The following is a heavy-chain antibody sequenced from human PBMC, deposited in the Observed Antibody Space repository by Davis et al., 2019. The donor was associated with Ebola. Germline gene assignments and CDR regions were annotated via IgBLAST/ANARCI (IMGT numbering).Heavy chain of an antibody. D-gene: IGHD4-17*01. J-gene: IGHJ4*02. V-gene: IGHV4-34*01. Sequence: MPSETLSLTCAAYGGSFSGYYWSWIRQPPGKGLEWIGEINHSGSTNYNPSLKSRVTISVDTSKNQFSLKLSSVTAADTAVYYCARGGGDYGPGDYYFDYWGQGTLVTVSS. CDR3: ARGGGDYGPGDYYFDY. CDR2: INHSGST. CDR1: GGSFSGYY.